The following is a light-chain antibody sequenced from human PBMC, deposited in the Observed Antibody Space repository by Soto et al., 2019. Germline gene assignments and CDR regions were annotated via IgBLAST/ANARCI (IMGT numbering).Light chain of an antibody. CDR3: QQYYSVPPWT. CDR2: WAT. Sequence: DIAMTQSPDSLAVSLGERATINCKSSQSVLSSSNNKNFLAWYQQKPGQPPRMLIYWATTRESGVPDRFSGSWSGTDFTLTISSLQAEDVAVYYCQQYYSVPPWTFGQVTKVEIK. V-gene: IGKV4-1*01. J-gene: IGKJ1*01. CDR1: QSVLSSSNNKNF.